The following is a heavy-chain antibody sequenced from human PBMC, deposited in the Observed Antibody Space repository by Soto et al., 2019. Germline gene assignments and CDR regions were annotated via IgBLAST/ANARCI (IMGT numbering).Heavy chain of an antibody. CDR1: GDTFNTYS. D-gene: IGHD3-10*01. V-gene: IGHV1-69*04. Sequence: QVQLVQSGAEVKKPGSSVKVSCTASGDTFNTYSITWVRQAPGQGPEWMGMIIPTLGISNYAQKFQGRVTITADTFTSTADMELSSRSSDDSAIYFCARESCGGINCYLSNYKYYYMDVWGTGTTVTVSS. J-gene: IGHJ6*03. CDR2: IIPTLGIS. CDR3: ARESCGGINCYLSNYKYYYMDV.